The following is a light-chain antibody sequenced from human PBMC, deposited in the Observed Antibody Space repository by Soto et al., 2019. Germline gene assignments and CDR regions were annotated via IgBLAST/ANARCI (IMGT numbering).Light chain of an antibody. CDR1: QSVSSSY. CDR2: GAS. J-gene: IGKJ1*01. Sequence: EIVLTQSPGTLSLSPGERATLSCRASQSVSSSYLAWYQQKPGQAPRLLIYGASSRATGIPDRFSGSGSGTDFLLTISRLEPEDFAVYYCQQYGSPGTFGQGTKVEIK. CDR3: QQYGSPGT. V-gene: IGKV3-20*01.